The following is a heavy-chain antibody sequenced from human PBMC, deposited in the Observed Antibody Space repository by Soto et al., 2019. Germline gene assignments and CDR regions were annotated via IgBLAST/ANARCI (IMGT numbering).Heavy chain of an antibody. CDR2: ISCCGGST. CDR3: AKADGEQWLIPHLDN. Sequence: EVQLLESGGGVVQPGGSLRLSCEASGFNFKKFAMGWVRQAPGEGLEGVSGISCCGGSTSYADSAKGRFTLARDDSKNTLSLHLNSLRFEDTARYFCAKADGEQWLIPHLDNWGQGTLVTVS. J-gene: IGHJ4*02. D-gene: IGHD6-19*01. V-gene: IGHV3-23*01. CDR1: GFNFKKFA.